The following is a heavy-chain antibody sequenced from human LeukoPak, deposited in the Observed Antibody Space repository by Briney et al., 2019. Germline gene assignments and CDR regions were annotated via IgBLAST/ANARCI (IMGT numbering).Heavy chain of an antibody. Sequence: PGGSLRLSCAASGFTFSSYAMHWVRQAPGKGLEWVAVISYDGSNKYYADSVKGRFTISGDNSKNTLYLQMNSLRAEDTAVYYCARDSSGRFDYWGQGTLVTVSS. CDR1: GFTFSSYA. CDR2: ISYDGSNK. J-gene: IGHJ4*02. D-gene: IGHD3-22*01. V-gene: IGHV3-30*04. CDR3: ARDSSGRFDY.